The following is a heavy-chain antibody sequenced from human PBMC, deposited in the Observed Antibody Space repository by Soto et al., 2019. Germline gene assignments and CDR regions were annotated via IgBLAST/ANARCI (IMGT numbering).Heavy chain of an antibody. D-gene: IGHD3-9*01. CDR2: IYYSGTT. CDR1: GGPNSSSCYD. CDR3: ASDLTGYAYFDY. V-gene: IGHV4-39*01. J-gene: IGHJ4*02. Sequence: SVTLSRTCTGSGGPNSSSCYDGDWIPQSPRQWLEWIGSIYYSGTTHYNPSLKSRVTISVDTSKNQFSLKLSSVTAADTAVYYGASDLTGYAYFDYWGQG.